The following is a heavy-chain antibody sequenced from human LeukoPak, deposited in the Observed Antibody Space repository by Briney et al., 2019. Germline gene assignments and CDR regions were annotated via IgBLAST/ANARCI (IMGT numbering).Heavy chain of an antibody. D-gene: IGHD5-24*01. CDR1: GFTFSSYA. V-gene: IGHV3-30*01. CDR2: ISYDGSNK. Sequence: GRSLRLSCAASGFTFSSYAMHWVRQAPGKGLEGVAVISYDGSNKYYADSVKGRFTISRDNSKNTLYLQMNSLRAEDTAVYYCARDRTRWLQLGSVDYWGQGTLVTVSS. CDR3: ARDRTRWLQLGSVDY. J-gene: IGHJ4*02.